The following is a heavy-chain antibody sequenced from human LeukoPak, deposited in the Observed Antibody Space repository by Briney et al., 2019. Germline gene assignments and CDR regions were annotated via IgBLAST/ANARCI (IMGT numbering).Heavy chain of an antibody. CDR1: GGPISSYY. V-gene: IGHV4-59*01. D-gene: IGHD4-17*01. Sequence: RTSETLSLTCTVSGGPISSYYWSWIRQPPGKGLEWIGYIYYSGSTYYNPSLKSRVTISVDTSKNQFSLKLSSVTAADTAVYYCARGGRWVTMVTNFDYWGQGTLVTVSS. J-gene: IGHJ4*02. CDR2: IYYSGST. CDR3: ARGGRWVTMVTNFDY.